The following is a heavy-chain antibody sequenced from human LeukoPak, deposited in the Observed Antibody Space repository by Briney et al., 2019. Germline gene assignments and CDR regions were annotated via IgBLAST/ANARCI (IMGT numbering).Heavy chain of an antibody. J-gene: IGHJ4*02. CDR1: GFTVSSNY. CDR3: ARGEKWELPYFDY. D-gene: IGHD1-26*01. CDR2: IYSGGST. V-gene: IGHV3-53*01. Sequence: GGSVRLSCADSGFTVSSNYMSWVRQAPGKGLEWVSVIYSGGSTYYADSVKGRFTISRDNSKNTLYLQMNSLRAEDTAVYYCARGEKWELPYFDYWGQGTLVTVSS.